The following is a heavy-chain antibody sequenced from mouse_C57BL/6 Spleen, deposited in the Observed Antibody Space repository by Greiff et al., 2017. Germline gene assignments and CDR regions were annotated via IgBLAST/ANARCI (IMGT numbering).Heavy chain of an antibody. J-gene: IGHJ1*03. CDR2: INPYNGGT. CDR1: GYTFTDYY. V-gene: IGHV1-19*01. Sequence: EVQLQQSGPVLVKPGASVKMSCKASGYTFTDYYMNWVKQSHGKSLEWIGVINPYNGGTSYNQKFKGKATLTVAKSSSTAYMELNSLTSEDSAVYYCARDDYDGYWYFDVWGTGTTVTVSS. CDR3: ARDDYDGYWYFDV. D-gene: IGHD2-4*01.